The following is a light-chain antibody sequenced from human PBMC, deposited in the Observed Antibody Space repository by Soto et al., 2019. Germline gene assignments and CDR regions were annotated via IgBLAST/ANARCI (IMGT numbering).Light chain of an antibody. CDR2: GAS. V-gene: IGKV3-20*01. Sequence: EIVLTQSPGTLSLSPGERATLSCRASERLSSVYLAWYQQRPGQPPRLLIYGASNRATGIPDRFSGSGSGTDFTLIINRLEPEDFAVYYCQQYGSSSWTFGQGTKVDIK. CDR3: QQYGSSSWT. J-gene: IGKJ1*01. CDR1: ERLSSVY.